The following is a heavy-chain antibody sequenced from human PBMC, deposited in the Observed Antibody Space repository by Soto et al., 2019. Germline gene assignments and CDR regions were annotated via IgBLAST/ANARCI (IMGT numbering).Heavy chain of an antibody. CDR2: INPSGGST. Sequence: QVQLVQSGAEVKKPGASVKVSCKASGYTFTSYYMHWVRQAPGQGLEWMGIINPSGGSTSYAQKFQGRVTMTRDTSTSTVYMELSSLRSEDTAVYYCARVTSVGEIERYFDLWGRGTLVTVSS. CDR1: GYTFTSYY. V-gene: IGHV1-46*03. J-gene: IGHJ2*01. CDR3: ARVTSVGEIERYFDL. D-gene: IGHD2-2*01.